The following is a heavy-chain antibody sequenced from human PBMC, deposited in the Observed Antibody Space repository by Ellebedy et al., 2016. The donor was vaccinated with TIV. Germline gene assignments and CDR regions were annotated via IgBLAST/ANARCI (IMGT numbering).Heavy chain of an antibody. CDR3: ARGPGGVGFDY. Sequence: SETLSLTXTVSGYSISSGYYWGWIRQPPGKGLEWIGYIYHSGSTYYNPSLKSRVTISVDRSKNQFSLKLSSVTAADTAVYYCARGPGGVGFDYWGQGTLATVSS. CDR1: GYSISSGYY. CDR2: IYHSGST. D-gene: IGHD1-26*01. V-gene: IGHV4-38-2*02. J-gene: IGHJ4*02.